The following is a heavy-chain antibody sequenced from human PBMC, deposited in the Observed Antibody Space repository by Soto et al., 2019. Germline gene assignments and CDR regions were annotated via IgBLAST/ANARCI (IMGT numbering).Heavy chain of an antibody. CDR1: RYTLDSKY. D-gene: IGHD2-15*01. V-gene: IGHV1-46*02. J-gene: IGHJ4*02. CDR3: ARRRYCSGGSCYSVDY. CDR2: INPSGGST. Sequence: ASAEASCKEPRYTLDSKYLHSVRQETEQGLEWMGIINPSGGSTSYAQKFQGRVTMTRDTSTSTVYMELSSLRSEGTAVYYCARRRYCSGGSCYSVDYWGQGTLVTVSS.